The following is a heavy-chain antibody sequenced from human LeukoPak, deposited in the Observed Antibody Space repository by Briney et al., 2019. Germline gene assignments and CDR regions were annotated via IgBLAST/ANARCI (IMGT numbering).Heavy chain of an antibody. CDR2: INPYSGAL. CDR1: GYNFSDFY. J-gene: IGHJ5*02. D-gene: IGHD1-1*01. V-gene: IGHV1-2*02. CDR3: ATATVTHTRDP. Sequence: GASVKVSCQTSGYNFSDFYLNWVRQAPGQGLEWMGWINPYSGALISAQSLQGRLTMTWDTSTGTAYMELTRLTSDDTAVYYCATATVTHTRDPWGQGTLVTVSS.